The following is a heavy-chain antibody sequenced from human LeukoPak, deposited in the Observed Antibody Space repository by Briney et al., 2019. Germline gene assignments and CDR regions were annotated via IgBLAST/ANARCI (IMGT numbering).Heavy chain of an antibody. CDR1: GGTFSSYA. Sequence: GAPVKVSCKASGGTFSSYAISWVRQAPGQGLEWMGGIIPIFGTANYAQKFQGRVTITADKSTSTAYMELSSLRSEDTAVYYCARDRGYYGSDPTPYYHMDVWGKGTTVTISS. CDR3: ARDRGYYGSDPTPYYHMDV. V-gene: IGHV1-69*06. CDR2: IIPIFGTA. J-gene: IGHJ6*03. D-gene: IGHD3-10*01.